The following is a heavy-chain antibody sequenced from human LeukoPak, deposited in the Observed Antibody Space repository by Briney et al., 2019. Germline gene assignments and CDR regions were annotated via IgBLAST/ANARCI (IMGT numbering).Heavy chain of an antibody. Sequence: GGSLRLSCAASGFTFINAWMAWVRQAPGMGLEWVSSISSSSTYINYADSVKGRFTISRDNAKNSLYLQMNSLRAEDTAVYYCARGKWSTRHWGQGTLVTVSS. CDR3: ARGKWSTRH. D-gene: IGHD2-15*01. V-gene: IGHV3-21*01. CDR1: GFTFINAW. CDR2: ISSSSTYI. J-gene: IGHJ4*02.